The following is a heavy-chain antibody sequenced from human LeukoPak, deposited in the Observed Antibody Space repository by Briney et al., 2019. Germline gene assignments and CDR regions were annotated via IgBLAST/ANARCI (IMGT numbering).Heavy chain of an antibody. V-gene: IGHV4-34*01. Sequence: KPSETLSLTCAVYGGSFSGYYWSWIRQPPGKGLEWIGEINHSGSTNYNPSLKSRVTISVDTSKNQFSLKLSSVTAADTAVYYCARLGMVGWLHRPFDYWGQGTLVTVSS. D-gene: IGHD5-24*01. CDR3: ARLGMVGWLHRPFDY. J-gene: IGHJ4*02. CDR1: GGSFSGYY. CDR2: INHSGST.